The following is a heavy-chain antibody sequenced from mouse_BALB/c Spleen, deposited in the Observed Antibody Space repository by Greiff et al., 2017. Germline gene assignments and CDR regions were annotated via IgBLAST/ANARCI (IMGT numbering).Heavy chain of an antibody. CDR2: IDPANGNT. V-gene: IGHV14-3*02. CDR3: ASLYGDYDWYFDV. CDR1: GFNIKDTY. D-gene: IGHD2-13*01. Sequence: EVQLQQSGAELVKPGASVKLSCTASGFNIKDTYMHWVKQRPEQGLEWIGRIDPANGNTKYDPKFQGKATITADTSSNTAYLQLSSLTSEDTAVYYCASLYGDYDWYFDVWGAGTTVTVSS. J-gene: IGHJ1*01.